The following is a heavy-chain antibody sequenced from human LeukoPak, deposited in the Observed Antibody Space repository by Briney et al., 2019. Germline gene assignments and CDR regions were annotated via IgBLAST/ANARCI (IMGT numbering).Heavy chain of an antibody. J-gene: IGHJ6*03. V-gene: IGHV3-53*01. CDR1: GLTVSSNY. CDR3: ARDRSGYYYMDV. D-gene: IGHD2-15*01. CDR2: IYSGART. Sequence: GGSLRLSCAASGLTVSSNYINWVRQAPGKGLEWVSVIYSGARTYYADSVKGRFTISRDNSLNTVFLQMNSLRVEDTAVYYCARDRSGYYYMDVWGKGTTVTVAS.